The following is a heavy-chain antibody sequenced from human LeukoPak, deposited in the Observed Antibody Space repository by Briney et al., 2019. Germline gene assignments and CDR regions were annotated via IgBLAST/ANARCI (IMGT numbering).Heavy chain of an antibody. CDR1: GGTVSRYA. Sequence: GASVKVSCKASGGTVSRYAISWVRQAPGQGLEWMGGTIPLFGTANYAQKFQGRVTITADESTGTAYMELSSLRSEDTAVYYCARDGFDDSSGYYALWGQGTLVTVSS. CDR2: TIPLFGTA. V-gene: IGHV1-69*13. J-gene: IGHJ4*02. CDR3: ARDGFDDSSGYYAL. D-gene: IGHD3-22*01.